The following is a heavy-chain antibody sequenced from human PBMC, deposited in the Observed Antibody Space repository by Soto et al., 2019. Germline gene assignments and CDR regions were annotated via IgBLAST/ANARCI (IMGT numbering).Heavy chain of an antibody. CDR2: ISYDGSNK. CDR3: VRDSSTIDY. V-gene: IGHV3-30-3*01. J-gene: IGHJ4*02. Sequence: QVQLVESGGGVVQPGRSLRLSCAASGFIFSTYTMHWVRQAPGKGLEWVAVISYDGSNKYYADSVKGRFTISRDNSRNTLYLQMNSLRAEDTAVYYCVRDSSTIDYWGQGTLVTVSS. CDR1: GFIFSTYT. D-gene: IGHD1-1*01.